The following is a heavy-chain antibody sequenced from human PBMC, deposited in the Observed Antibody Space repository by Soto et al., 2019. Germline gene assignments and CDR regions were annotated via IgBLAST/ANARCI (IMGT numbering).Heavy chain of an antibody. J-gene: IGHJ6*02. CDR1: GGSISSSSYY. D-gene: IGHD3-3*01. CDR3: ALLWRISYDTIFGVVRYYYGMDV. Sequence: ASETLSLTCTVSGGSISSSSYYWGWIRQPPGKGLEWIGSIYYSGSTYYNPSLKSRVTISVDTSKNQLSMKLSSVTAADTAVYYCALLWRISYDTIFGVVRYYYGMDVWGQGTTVTVSS. V-gene: IGHV4-39*01. CDR2: IYYSGST.